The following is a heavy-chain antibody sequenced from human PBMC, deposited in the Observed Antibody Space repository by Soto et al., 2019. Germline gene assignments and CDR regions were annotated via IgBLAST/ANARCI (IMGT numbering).Heavy chain of an antibody. Sequence: RRFLRRSSVASGFTFSSYDMHWVRQAPGKGLEWVAVISYDGSNKYYADSVKGRFTNSRDNSKNTLYLQMNSLRAEDTAVYYCEKHRLARGIDQWGTGTLVTVS. CDR1: GFTFSSYD. CDR2: ISYDGSNK. D-gene: IGHD3-10*01. J-gene: IGHJ1*01. V-gene: IGHV3-30*18. CDR3: EKHRLARGIDQ.